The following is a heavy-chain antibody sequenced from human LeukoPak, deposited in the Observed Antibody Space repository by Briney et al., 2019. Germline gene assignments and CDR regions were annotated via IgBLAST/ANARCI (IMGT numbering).Heavy chain of an antibody. CDR3: ARGAERYCSSTSCYWGPNWFDP. CDR1: RYTFTSYD. Sequence: EASVKVSCKASRYTFTSYDINWVRQATRQGLEWMGWMNPNSGNTGYAQKFQGRVTMTRNTSISTAYMELSSLRSEDTAVYYCARGAERYCSSTSCYWGPNWFDPWGQGTLVTVSS. J-gene: IGHJ5*02. D-gene: IGHD2-2*01. CDR2: MNPNSGNT. V-gene: IGHV1-8*01.